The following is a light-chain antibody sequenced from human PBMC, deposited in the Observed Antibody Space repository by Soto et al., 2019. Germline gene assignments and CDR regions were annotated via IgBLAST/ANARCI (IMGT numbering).Light chain of an antibody. Sequence: SYELTQPPSVSVAPGKTARITCGGNNIGGKSVHWYQLKPGQAPVLIIYNDGDRPSGIPERFSGSNSGNTATLTVSWVEAGDEADYYCQVWGSNADPYLLFGGGTKVTVL. CDR3: QVWGSNADPYLL. V-gene: IGLV3-21*04. CDR2: NDG. CDR1: NIGGKS. J-gene: IGLJ2*01.